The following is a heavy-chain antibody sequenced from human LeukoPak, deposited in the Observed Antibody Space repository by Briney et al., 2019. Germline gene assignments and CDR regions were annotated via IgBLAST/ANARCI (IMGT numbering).Heavy chain of an antibody. Sequence: GGSLRLSCAASGFTFSSYSMNWVRQAPGKGLEWVSSISSSSSYIYYADSVKGRFAISRDNSKNTLYLQMNSLRAEDSAVYYCVQEGPRGLAFDVWGQGTKVTVSS. CDR1: GFTFSSYS. CDR2: ISSSSSYI. CDR3: VQEGPRGLAFDV. V-gene: IGHV3-21*04. J-gene: IGHJ3*01.